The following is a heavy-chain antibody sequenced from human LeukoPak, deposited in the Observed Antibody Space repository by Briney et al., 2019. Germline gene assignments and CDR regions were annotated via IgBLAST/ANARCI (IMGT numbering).Heavy chain of an antibody. CDR2: IYSGGST. J-gene: IGHJ4*02. CDR1: GFTFSSYA. V-gene: IGHV3-66*02. CDR3: ARDGGYCSGGSCY. Sequence: GASLRLSCAASGFTFSSYAMSWVRQAPGKGLEWVSVIYSGGSTYYADSVKGRFTISRDNSKNTLYLQMNSLRAEDTAVYYCARDGGYCSGGSCYWGQGTLVTVSS. D-gene: IGHD2-15*01.